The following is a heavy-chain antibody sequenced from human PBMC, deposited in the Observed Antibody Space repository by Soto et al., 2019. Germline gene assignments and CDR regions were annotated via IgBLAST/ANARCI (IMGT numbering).Heavy chain of an antibody. D-gene: IGHD1-26*01. V-gene: IGHV3-30*18. Sequence: QVHLVGSGGGVVQPGRSLRLSCAASGFSFSSYGMHWVRQTPDKGLEWVAAISSGASEKYYSDSVRSRFTISSDNSKNPLFLEMNSLSDEDTALYYCAKNPERGKRYFDVWCRGT. J-gene: IGHJ2*01. CDR3: AKNPERGKRYFDV. CDR1: GFSFSSYG. CDR2: ISSGASEK.